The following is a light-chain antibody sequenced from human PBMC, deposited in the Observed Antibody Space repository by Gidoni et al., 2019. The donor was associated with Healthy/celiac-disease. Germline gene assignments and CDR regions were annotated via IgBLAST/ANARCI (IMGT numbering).Light chain of an antibody. CDR2: GAS. CDR3: QQYGSSTGFT. Sequence: EFVLTQSPLTLSSSPGEIATLSCMASQSVSSSYLAWYQQKPGQAPRLLIYGASSRATGIPDRFSGSGSGTDFTLTISRLEPEDFAVYYCQQYGSSTGFTFGPGTKVDIK. CDR1: QSVSSSY. J-gene: IGKJ3*01. V-gene: IGKV3-20*01.